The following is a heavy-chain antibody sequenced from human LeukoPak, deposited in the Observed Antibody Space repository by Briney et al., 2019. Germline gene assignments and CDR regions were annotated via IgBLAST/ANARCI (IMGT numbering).Heavy chain of an antibody. CDR2: ISSSASTI. CDR1: GFTFSSYE. CDR3: ARKGCSSTSCYRYYYYGMDV. V-gene: IGHV3-48*03. D-gene: IGHD2-2*01. J-gene: IGHJ6*04. Sequence: PGGSLRLSCAASGFTFSSYEMNWVRPAPGKGLEWVSYISSSASTIYYADSVKGRFTISRDNAKNSLYLRMNSLRAEDTAVYYCARKGCSSTSCYRYYYYGMDVWGKGTTVTVSS.